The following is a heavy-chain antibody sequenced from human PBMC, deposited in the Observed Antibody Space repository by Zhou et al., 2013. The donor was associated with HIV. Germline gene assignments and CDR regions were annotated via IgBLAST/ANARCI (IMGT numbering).Heavy chain of an antibody. CDR3: ATGFRITKIRGAIMPYFFYAMDV. CDR1: GGTFTSFA. Sequence: QVQLVQSGAEVKKPGSSVKVSCKASGGTFTSFAVSWVRQAPGQGLEWMGGIVPMYGTTNYAQRFKGRLSIIADESTSTAYMELSSLRSGDSGVYFCATGFRITKIRGAIMPYFFYAMDVWGQGTTVTVSS. D-gene: IGHD3-10*01. CDR2: IVPMYGTT. J-gene: IGHJ6*02. V-gene: IGHV1-69*12.